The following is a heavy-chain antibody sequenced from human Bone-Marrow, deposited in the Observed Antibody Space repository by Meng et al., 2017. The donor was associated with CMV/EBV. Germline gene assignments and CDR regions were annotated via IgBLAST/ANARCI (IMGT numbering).Heavy chain of an antibody. CDR2: MHHSGTK. Sequence: GSLRLSCSVSGASISSYYWSWIRQSPGKGLEWIGYMHHSGTKNYNPSLRSRVTISLDTSKNQFSLKLSSVTAADTAVYYCARGLLRFLEWLLYYYYGMDVWGQGTTVTVSS. V-gene: IGHV4-59*01. D-gene: IGHD3-3*01. J-gene: IGHJ6*02. CDR1: GASISSYY. CDR3: ARGLLRFLEWLLYYYYGMDV.